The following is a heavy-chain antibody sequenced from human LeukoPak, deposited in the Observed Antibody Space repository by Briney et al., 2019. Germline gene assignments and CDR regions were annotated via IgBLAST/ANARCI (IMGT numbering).Heavy chain of an antibody. CDR1: GGSISGYY. V-gene: IGHV4-4*07. Sequence: SETLSLTCTVSGGSISGYYWNWIRQPAGKGLEWIGRIYVSESTNYNPSLKSRVTMSVDTSKNQFSLKMSSVTAADTAVYYCTRGQDGYDEYWGQGTLVTVSS. CDR3: TRGQDGYDEY. CDR2: IYVSEST. J-gene: IGHJ4*02. D-gene: IGHD5-24*01.